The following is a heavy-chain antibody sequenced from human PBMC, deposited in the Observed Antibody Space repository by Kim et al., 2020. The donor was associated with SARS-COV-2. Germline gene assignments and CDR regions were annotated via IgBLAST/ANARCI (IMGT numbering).Heavy chain of an antibody. CDR2: ISGSGGNT. CDR1: GFTFSSYA. CDR3: ARGQYYYGSGSYRVFDP. V-gene: IGHV3-23*01. D-gene: IGHD3-10*01. Sequence: GGSLRLSCAASGFTFSSYAMSWVRQAPGKGLEWVSAISGSGGNTYYADSVKGRFTISRDNSKNTLYLQMNSLRAEDTAVYYCARGQYYYGSGSYRVFDPWGQGTLVTVSS. J-gene: IGHJ5*02.